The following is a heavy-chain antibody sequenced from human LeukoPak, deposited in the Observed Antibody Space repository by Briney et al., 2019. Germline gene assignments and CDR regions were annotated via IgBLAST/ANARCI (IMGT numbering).Heavy chain of an antibody. J-gene: IGHJ4*02. CDR3: ARGRYSGSYLLDY. CDR1: GYTLTELS. D-gene: IGHD1-26*01. V-gene: IGHV1-24*01. Sequence: GASVKVSCKVSGYTLTELSMHWVRQAPGKGLEWMGGFDPEDGETIYAQKFQGRVTMTRDTSISTAYMELSRLRSDDTAVYYCARGRYSGSYLLDYWGQGTLVTVSS. CDR2: FDPEDGET.